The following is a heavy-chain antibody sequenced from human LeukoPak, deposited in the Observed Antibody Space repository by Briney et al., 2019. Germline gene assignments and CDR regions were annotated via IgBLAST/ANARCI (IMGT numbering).Heavy chain of an antibody. D-gene: IGHD2-21*02. Sequence: ASLNVSCKAFAYTLSNYGITWVRQAPGQGLEWMGWISPYHGITNYAQKFQGRVTVTTDTSSTTAYMELRSLRSDDTALYYCASVTGFDAFDIWGQGTMVTVSS. CDR3: ASVTGFDAFDI. CDR1: AYTLSNYG. CDR2: ISPYHGIT. V-gene: IGHV1-18*01. J-gene: IGHJ3*02.